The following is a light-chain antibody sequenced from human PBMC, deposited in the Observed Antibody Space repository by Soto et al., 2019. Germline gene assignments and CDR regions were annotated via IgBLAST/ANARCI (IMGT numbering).Light chain of an antibody. Sequence: QSALTQPPSASGSPGQSVTISCTGTSSDVGGYNFVSWYQHHPGTAPKLMIYEVTKRPSGVPDRFSGSKSGNTASLTVSGLQAEDEAHYYCSSYAGSNNYVFGTGTKLTVL. J-gene: IGLJ1*01. CDR1: SSDVGGYNF. V-gene: IGLV2-8*01. CDR3: SSYAGSNNYV. CDR2: EVT.